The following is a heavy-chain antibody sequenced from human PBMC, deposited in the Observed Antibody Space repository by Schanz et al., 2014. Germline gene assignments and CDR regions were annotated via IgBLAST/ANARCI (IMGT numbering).Heavy chain of an antibody. V-gene: IGHV3-30-3*01. CDR2: ISNDGSIK. D-gene: IGHD2-2*01. J-gene: IGHJ4*02. CDR1: GFTFSSYA. CDR3: ARRASCSRIGCPFDS. Sequence: VQLVESGGGLVQPGGSLRLSCAASGFTFSSYAMHWVRQAPGKGLEWVALISNDGSIKYYADSVEGRFTISRDNSENTLYLQMNSLRAEDTAVYYCARRASCSRIGCPFDSWGQGTLVTVSS.